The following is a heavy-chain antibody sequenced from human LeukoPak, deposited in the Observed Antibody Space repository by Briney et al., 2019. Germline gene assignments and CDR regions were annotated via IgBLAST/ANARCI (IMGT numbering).Heavy chain of an antibody. Sequence: EAGGSLRLSCAASGFTVSSNYMSWVRQAPGKGLEWVSVIYSGGSTYYADSVKGRFTISRDNSKNTLYLQMNSLRAEDTAVYYCAREQGTVTTDDAFDIWGQGTMVTVPS. CDR3: AREQGTVTTDDAFDI. D-gene: IGHD4-17*01. CDR2: IYSGGST. CDR1: GFTVSSNY. J-gene: IGHJ3*02. V-gene: IGHV3-53*01.